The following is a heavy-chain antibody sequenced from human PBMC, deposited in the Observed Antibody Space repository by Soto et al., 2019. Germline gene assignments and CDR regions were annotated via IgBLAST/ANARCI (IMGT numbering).Heavy chain of an antibody. CDR3: ARDPTDSKYYYYYGMDV. CDR1: GFAFSSYG. J-gene: IGHJ6*02. CDR2: ISSSSSYK. V-gene: IGHV3-21*01. D-gene: IGHD6-13*01. Sequence: GGSLRLSCAASGFAFSSYGMNWVRQAPGKGLEWVSSISSSSSYKNYAEPVKGRFTISRDNAKNSLYLQMNSLRAEDTAVYYCARDPTDSKYYYYYGMDVWGQGTTVTVSS.